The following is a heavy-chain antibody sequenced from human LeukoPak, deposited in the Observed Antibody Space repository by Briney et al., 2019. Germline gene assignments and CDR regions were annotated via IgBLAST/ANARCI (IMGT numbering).Heavy chain of an antibody. CDR3: ASSKAGRYYYYMDV. Sequence: GGSLRLSCAASGFTFSSYAMSWVRQAPGKGLEWVSAISGSGGSTYYADSVKGRFTISRDNSKNTLYLQMNSLRAEDTAVYYCASSKAGRYYYYMDVWGKGTTVTVSS. CDR1: GFTFSSYA. J-gene: IGHJ6*03. D-gene: IGHD2/OR15-2a*01. CDR2: ISGSGGST. V-gene: IGHV3-23*01.